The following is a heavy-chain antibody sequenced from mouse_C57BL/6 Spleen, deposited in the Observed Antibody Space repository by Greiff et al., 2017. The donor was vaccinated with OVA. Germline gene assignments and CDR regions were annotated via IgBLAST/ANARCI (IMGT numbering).Heavy chain of an antibody. CDR2: INPSSGYT. D-gene: IGHD1-1*01. CDR1: GYTFTSYW. CDR3: AGGITTVVADLDY. V-gene: IGHV1-7*01. Sequence: QVQLQQSGAELAKPGASVKLSCKASGYTFTSYWMHWVKQRPGQGLEWIGYINPSSGYTKYNQKFKDKATLTADKSSSTAYMQLSSLTYEDAAVYYCAGGITTVVADLDYWGQGTTLTVSS. J-gene: IGHJ2*01.